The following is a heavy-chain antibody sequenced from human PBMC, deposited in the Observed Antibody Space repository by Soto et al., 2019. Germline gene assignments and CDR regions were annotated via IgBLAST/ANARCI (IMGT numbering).Heavy chain of an antibody. CDR3: AKNYYFDH. Sequence: GGSLRLSCAASGFTFSAYAMSWVRQAPGKGLEWVSSINVDDSAYYADSVKGRFTISRDNSKSTVFLELSSPRVEDTATFYCAKNYYFDHWGQGTQVTVS. J-gene: IGHJ4*02. CDR1: GFTFSAYA. V-gene: IGHV3-23*01. CDR2: INVDDSA.